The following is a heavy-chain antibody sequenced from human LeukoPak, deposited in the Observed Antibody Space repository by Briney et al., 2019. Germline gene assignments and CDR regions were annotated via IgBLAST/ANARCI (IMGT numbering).Heavy chain of an antibody. Sequence: PGGSLRLSCAASGFTFSNYGIHWVRQAPGKGPECVANIKPDGSDKYYVDSMKGRFTISRDNAKNSLYLQMNNLRAEDTAVYYCAREGFPPGVLHWGQGTLVTVSS. CDR1: GFTFSNYG. CDR3: AREGFPPGVLH. CDR2: IKPDGSDK. D-gene: IGHD2-2*01. J-gene: IGHJ1*01. V-gene: IGHV3-7*01.